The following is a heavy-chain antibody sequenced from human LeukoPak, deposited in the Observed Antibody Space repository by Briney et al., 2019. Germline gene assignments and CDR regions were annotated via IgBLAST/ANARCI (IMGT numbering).Heavy chain of an antibody. Sequence: GGSLRLSCAPSGFTFSNYEMNWVRQAPGKGLEWVSFISSGGVLIYYADSVKGRFTISRDNAKNSLYLQMNSLRVEDTAVYYCARVSGSGWHFDYWGQGSLVTVSS. V-gene: IGHV3-48*03. D-gene: IGHD6-19*01. J-gene: IGHJ4*02. CDR3: ARVSGSGWHFDY. CDR2: ISSGGVLI. CDR1: GFTFSNYE.